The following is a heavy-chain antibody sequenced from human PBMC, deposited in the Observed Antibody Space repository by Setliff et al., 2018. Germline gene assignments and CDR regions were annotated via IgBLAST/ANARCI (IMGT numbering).Heavy chain of an antibody. D-gene: IGHD3-16*01. V-gene: IGHV4-38-2*02. CDR2: VYHSGSS. CDR3: ARAAARAEYSDTSAYLPFDF. CDR1: TASMTYYY. Sequence: SETLSLTCSVSTASMTYYYWSWIRQPPGKGLEWIGSVYHSGSSYQNPSLRSRIAVSVDTSKNQFSLRLNSVTAADTAVYFCARAAARAEYSDTSAYLPFDFWGLGTLVTVSS. J-gene: IGHJ4*02.